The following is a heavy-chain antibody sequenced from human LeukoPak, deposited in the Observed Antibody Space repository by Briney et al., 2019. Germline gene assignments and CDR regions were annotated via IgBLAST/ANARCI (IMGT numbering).Heavy chain of an antibody. V-gene: IGHV4-59*06. D-gene: IGHD3-10*01. CDR2: IYYSGST. Sequence: SETLSLTCTVSGGSISSSYWSWIRQHPGKGLEWIGYIYYSGSTYYNPSLKSRVTISVDTSKNQFSLKLSSVTAADTAVYYCARGRYYYGYWGQGTLVTVSS. J-gene: IGHJ4*02. CDR1: GGSISSSY. CDR3: ARGRYYYGY.